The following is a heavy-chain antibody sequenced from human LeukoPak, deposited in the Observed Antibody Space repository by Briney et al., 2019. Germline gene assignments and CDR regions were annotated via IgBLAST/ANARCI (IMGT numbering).Heavy chain of an antibody. V-gene: IGHV3-7*04. CDR2: IKEDGSER. CDR3: ARDSSTYYYDSRAFDI. Sequence: GGSLRLSCAASGFTFSNYWMNWVRQAPGKGLEWGAKIKEDGSERYYVDSVKGRITISRDSAKNSLYLQVNSLRAEDTAMYYCARDSSTYYYDSRAFDIWGQGTMVTVSS. CDR1: GFTFSNYW. D-gene: IGHD3-22*01. J-gene: IGHJ3*02.